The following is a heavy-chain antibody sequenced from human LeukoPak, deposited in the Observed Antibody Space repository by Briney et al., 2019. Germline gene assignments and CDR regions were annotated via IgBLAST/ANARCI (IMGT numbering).Heavy chain of an antibody. Sequence: RTGGSLRLSCTASGFTFINYSMNWVRQAPGKGLVWVSRINSDGINTSHADSVKGRFTISRDNAKNTLNLQMNSLRAEDTAVYYCARDLGQYYDTSDNWFDPWGQGTLVTVSS. CDR1: GFTFINYS. V-gene: IGHV3-74*01. CDR3: ARDLGQYYDTSDNWFDP. D-gene: IGHD3-22*01. CDR2: INSDGINT. J-gene: IGHJ5*02.